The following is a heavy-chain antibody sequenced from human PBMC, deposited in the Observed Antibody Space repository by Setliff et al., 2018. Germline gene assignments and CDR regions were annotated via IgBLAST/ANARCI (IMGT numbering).Heavy chain of an antibody. D-gene: IGHD3-22*01. Sequence: TLSLPCAVSGFSISSGYYWGWIRQPPGKGLEWIVNIHHSGKAYYNPSLKSRVTMSVDTSKNHVSLKLSSVTAADTAVYYCARAHTWSLPNDNSGYPGWFDPWGQGTLVTVSS. CDR2: IHHSGKA. V-gene: IGHV4-38-2*01. CDR3: ARAHTWSLPNDNSGYPGWFDP. CDR1: GFSISSGYY. J-gene: IGHJ5*02.